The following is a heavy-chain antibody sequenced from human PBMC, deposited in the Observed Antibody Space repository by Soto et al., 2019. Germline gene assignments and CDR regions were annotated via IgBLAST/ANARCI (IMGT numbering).Heavy chain of an antibody. CDR2: ISGSGGST. D-gene: IGHD1-26*01. CDR1: GFTFSSYA. Sequence: EVQLLESGGGLVQPGGSLRLSCAASGFTFSSYAMRWVRQAPGKGLEWVAAISGSGGSTYYADSVKGRFTISRENSKYTLYLLMKSMRAEDTAVYYCARRGSGSYYDYWGQGTLVTVSS. J-gene: IGHJ4*02. CDR3: ARRGSGSYYDY. V-gene: IGHV3-23*01.